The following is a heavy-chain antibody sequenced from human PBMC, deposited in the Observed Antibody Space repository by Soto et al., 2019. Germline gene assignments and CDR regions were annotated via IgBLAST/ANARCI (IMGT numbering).Heavy chain of an antibody. J-gene: IGHJ5*02. V-gene: IGHV1-69*04. D-gene: IGHD2-2*01. CDR2: IIPILGIA. CDR3: AREWTEYQLLFGWFDP. Sequence: ASVKVSCKASGGTFSSYTISWVRQAPGQGLEWMGRIIPILGIANYAQKFQGRVTITADKSTSTAYMELSSLRSEDTAVYYCAREWTEYQLLFGWFDPWGQGTLVTVSS. CDR1: GGTFSSYT.